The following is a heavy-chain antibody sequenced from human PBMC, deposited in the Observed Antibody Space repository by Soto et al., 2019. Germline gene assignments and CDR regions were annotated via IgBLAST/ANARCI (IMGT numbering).Heavy chain of an antibody. CDR3: ARDLSAHFDH. Sequence: QVQLVESGGGVVQPGRSLRLSCAASGFTFNNYDMHWVRQAPGKGLEWVAVIWPDGSYKYYADSLKGRFTISRDNSKNTLYLKMNSLRDEDTAVYYCARDLSAHFDHWGQGTLVTVSS. V-gene: IGHV3-33*01. J-gene: IGHJ4*02. CDR1: GFTFNNYD. D-gene: IGHD1-26*01. CDR2: IWPDGSYK.